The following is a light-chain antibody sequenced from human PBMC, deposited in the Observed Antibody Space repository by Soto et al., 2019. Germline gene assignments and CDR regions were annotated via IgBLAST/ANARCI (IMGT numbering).Light chain of an antibody. V-gene: IGLV2-14*01. CDR2: GVS. J-gene: IGLJ1*01. CDR3: SSYTGGSTLYA. Sequence: SVLTQPASVSGSPGQSITISCTGTSSDIGDYTYVSWYQQHPGKAPKLIIYGVSNRPSGVSNRLSGSKSGNTASLTISGLQAEDEADYYCSSYTGGSTLYAFGTGTKVTVL. CDR1: SSDIGDYTY.